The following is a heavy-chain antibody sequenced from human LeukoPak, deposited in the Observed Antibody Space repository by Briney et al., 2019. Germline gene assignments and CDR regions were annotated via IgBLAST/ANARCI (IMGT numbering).Heavy chain of an antibody. CDR3: ARWVVSGLRGAFDV. J-gene: IGHJ3*01. D-gene: IGHD2-21*01. CDR1: GASTSSSNHY. Sequence: SVTLSLTCSVSGASTSSSNHYRGWIRQHQGKGLEFIGTIYYTGSTYYNPSLNRRVTISLDTSKNQFSLKLISVTAADTAIYYCARWVVSGLRGAFDVWGQGTMVPVSS. CDR2: IYYTGST. V-gene: IGHV4-39*07.